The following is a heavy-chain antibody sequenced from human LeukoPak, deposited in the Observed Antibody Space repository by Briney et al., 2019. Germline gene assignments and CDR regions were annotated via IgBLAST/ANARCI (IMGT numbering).Heavy chain of an antibody. CDR2: INANTGVT. CDR1: GFTFTGHY. CDR3: ARDLNWGPDY. Sequence: GASVKLSCKTSGFTFTGHYMHWIRQAPGQGLEWMGWINANTGVTHCALKFQGRVTVTRDTSITTVYLDLSSLKSDDTAVYYCARDLNWGPDYWGQGTLVIVSS. J-gene: IGHJ4*02. V-gene: IGHV1-2*02. D-gene: IGHD7-27*01.